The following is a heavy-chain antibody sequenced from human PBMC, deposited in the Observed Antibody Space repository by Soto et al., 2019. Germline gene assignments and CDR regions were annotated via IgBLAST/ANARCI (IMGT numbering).Heavy chain of an antibody. V-gene: IGHV1-46*01. D-gene: IGHD6-19*01. CDR3: ATGPLSYSSGGYGRGYYMDV. Sequence: ASVKVSCKTSGYTFTSYYMHWVRQAPGQGLEWMGIINPSGGSTSYAQKFQGRVTMTRDTSTSTVYMELSSLRSEDTAVYYCATGPLSYSSGGYGRGYYMDVWGKGTTVTVSS. J-gene: IGHJ6*03. CDR2: INPSGGST. CDR1: GYTFTSYY.